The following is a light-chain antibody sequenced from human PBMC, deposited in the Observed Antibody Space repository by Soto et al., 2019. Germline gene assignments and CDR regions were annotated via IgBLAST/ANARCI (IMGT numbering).Light chain of an antibody. V-gene: IGKV1-39*01. CDR3: QESITVPLT. Sequence: DIQMTQSPSSLSASVGDRVTITCRASQTINNYLNWYQQKPGKAPKLLIYAASSLQSGVPSRFSGSGSGTDFTPTISSLQAEDSGTYFCQESITVPLTFGGGTKVAIK. CDR2: AAS. CDR1: QTINNY. J-gene: IGKJ4*01.